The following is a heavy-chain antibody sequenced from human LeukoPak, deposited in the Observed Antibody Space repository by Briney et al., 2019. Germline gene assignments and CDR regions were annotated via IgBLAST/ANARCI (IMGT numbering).Heavy chain of an antibody. V-gene: IGHV3-49*03. J-gene: IGHJ4*02. Sequence: GGSLRLSCTTSGFSFADEALSRFRQAPGKGLEWVGFIRRKASGGAIEYAASVKGRFTISRDDSNGIAYLQMNSLRAEDTAVYYCSRAQSGSGLGYWGQGTLVTVSS. CDR2: IRRKASGGAI. CDR1: GFSFADEA. D-gene: IGHD6-25*01. CDR3: SRAQSGSGLGY.